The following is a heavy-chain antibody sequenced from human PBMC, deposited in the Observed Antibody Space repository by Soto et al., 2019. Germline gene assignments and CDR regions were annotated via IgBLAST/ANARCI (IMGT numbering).Heavy chain of an antibody. CDR1: KFTFKDYA. J-gene: IGHJ4*02. CDR3: ARAYIVTPERRPLDS. V-gene: IGHV3-9*01. D-gene: IGHD3-16*02. CDR2: ISWNSGTI. Sequence: EVQLVESGGGSVQPGRSLRLSCVASKFTFKDYAMHWVRQAPGKGLEWVSGISWNSGTIAYADSVQGRFTISRDNAKNSLYLQMDSLRAEDTALYYCARAYIVTPERRPLDSWGQGTLVTVSS.